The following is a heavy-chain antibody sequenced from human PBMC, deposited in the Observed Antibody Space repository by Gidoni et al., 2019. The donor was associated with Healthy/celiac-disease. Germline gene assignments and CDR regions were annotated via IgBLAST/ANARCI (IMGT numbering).Heavy chain of an antibody. V-gene: IGHV3-23*01. CDR3: AKYLYYDSSGYSYDY. J-gene: IGHJ4*02. CDR1: GFTFSSYA. D-gene: IGHD3-22*01. Sequence: EVQLLESGGGLVQPGGSLTLSCAASGFTFSSYAMSWVRQAPGKGLEWVSAISCSGGSTYYADSVKGRFTISRDNSKNTLYLQMNSLRAEDTAVYYCAKYLYYDSSGYSYDYWGQGTLVTVSS. CDR2: ISCSGGST.